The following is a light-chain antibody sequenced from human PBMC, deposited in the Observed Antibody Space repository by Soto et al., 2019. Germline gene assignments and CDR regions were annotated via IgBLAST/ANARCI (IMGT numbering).Light chain of an antibody. V-gene: IGLV2-23*01. J-gene: IGLJ1*01. CDR3: CSYAGSSTYV. Sequence: QFALTQPASVSGSPGQSITISCTGTSSDVGSYNLVSWYQQHPGKAPKLMIYEGSKRPSGVSNRFSCSKSGNTASLTISGLQAEDEADYYCCSYAGSSTYVFGTGTKVTVL. CDR1: SSDVGSYNL. CDR2: EGS.